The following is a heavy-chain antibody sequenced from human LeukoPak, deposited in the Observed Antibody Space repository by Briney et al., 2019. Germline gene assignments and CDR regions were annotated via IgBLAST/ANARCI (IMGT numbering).Heavy chain of an antibody. CDR3: ARDRYCSSTSCYEDY. CDR2: ISSSSSYI. J-gene: IGHJ4*02. Sequence: GGSLRLSCAASGFTFSSYSMNWVRQAPGKGLGWVSSISSSSSYIYYADSVKGRFTISRDNAKNSLYLQMNSLRAEDTAVYYCARDRYCSSTSCYEDYWGQGTLVTVSS. D-gene: IGHD2-2*01. CDR1: GFTFSSYS. V-gene: IGHV3-21*01.